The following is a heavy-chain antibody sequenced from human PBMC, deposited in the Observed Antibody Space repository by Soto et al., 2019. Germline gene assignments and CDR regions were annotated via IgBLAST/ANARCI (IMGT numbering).Heavy chain of an antibody. CDR3: ARGACSGGTCYGYYGMDV. Sequence: QVQLVQSGAEVKKPGSSVKVSCKASGGIFSSYTISWVRQAPGQGLEWMGRIILILGTANYAQKFQGRVTITADKSTSTAYMEQSSLRSEDTAVYYCARGACSGGTCYGYYGMDVWGQGTTVTVSS. D-gene: IGHD2-15*01. V-gene: IGHV1-69*08. CDR2: IILILGTA. J-gene: IGHJ6*02. CDR1: GGIFSSYT.